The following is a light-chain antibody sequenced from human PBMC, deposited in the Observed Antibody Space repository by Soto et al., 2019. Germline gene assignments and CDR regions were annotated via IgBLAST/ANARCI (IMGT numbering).Light chain of an antibody. CDR1: QSFNSNY. CDR2: AAS. V-gene: IGKV3-20*01. Sequence: EIVLTQSPGTRSLSPGERATFSCRASQSFNSNYLVWFQQKPGQAPRLLIYAASIRAPGIPDRFVGSASGTDFTLTISRLEPEDFAVYYCQQYESPPLSFGGGTKVEI. CDR3: QQYESPPLS. J-gene: IGKJ4*01.